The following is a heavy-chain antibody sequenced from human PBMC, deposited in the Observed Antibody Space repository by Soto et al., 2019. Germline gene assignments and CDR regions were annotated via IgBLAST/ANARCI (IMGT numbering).Heavy chain of an antibody. CDR2: IYNSGST. V-gene: IGHV4-61*01. J-gene: IGHJ4*02. Sequence: PSDTLSLTCTVTGGSVSSVCYYWCWVRQPPGKGLELIGLIYNSGSTNYNPSLMSRVTISVDTSKNQFSLKLSSVTAADTAVYFCAREFAYWGQGILVTVS. CDR3: AREFAY. CDR1: GGSVSSVCYY.